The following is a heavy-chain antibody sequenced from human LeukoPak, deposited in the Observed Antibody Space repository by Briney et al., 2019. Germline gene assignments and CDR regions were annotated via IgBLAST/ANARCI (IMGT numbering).Heavy chain of an antibody. CDR1: GFTFSSYS. J-gene: IGHJ4*02. CDR3: AGRYCSGGTCYSARY. CDR2: IIDSGSYI. V-gene: IGHV3-21*01. Sequence: GGSLRLSCAASGFTFSSYSMTWVRQAPGEGLEWVSCIIDSGSYIYYVDSVKGRFTISRDNAKNSLYLQMNSLRAADTAVHYCAGRYCSGGTCYSARYWGQGTLVTVSS. D-gene: IGHD2-15*01.